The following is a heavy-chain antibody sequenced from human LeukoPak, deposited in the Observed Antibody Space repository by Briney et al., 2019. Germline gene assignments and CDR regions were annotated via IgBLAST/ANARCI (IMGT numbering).Heavy chain of an antibody. J-gene: IGHJ4*02. Sequence: GESLKISCQVSGYIFTNYWIAWVRQMPGKGLEWMGIIFPGDSDTRYSPSFQGQVTISADKFINTAYLQWSSLKASDTATYYCARLPGRGHATNFDYWGRGTRATVS. CDR1: GYIFTNYW. V-gene: IGHV5-51*01. CDR3: ARLPGRGHATNFDY. D-gene: IGHD5-12*01. CDR2: IFPGDSDT.